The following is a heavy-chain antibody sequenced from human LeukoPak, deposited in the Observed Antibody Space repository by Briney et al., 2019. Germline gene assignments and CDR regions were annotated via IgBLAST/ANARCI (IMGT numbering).Heavy chain of an antibody. CDR1: GFTFSSYW. D-gene: IGHD1-26*01. Sequence: RGGSLRLSCAASGFTFSSYWMSWVRQAPGKGLEWVSVIYSGGSTYYADSVKGRFTISRDNSKNTLYLQMNSLRAEDTAVYYCARDPGGSYYGWGQGTLVTVSS. J-gene: IGHJ4*02. V-gene: IGHV3-66*01. CDR2: IYSGGST. CDR3: ARDPGGSYYG.